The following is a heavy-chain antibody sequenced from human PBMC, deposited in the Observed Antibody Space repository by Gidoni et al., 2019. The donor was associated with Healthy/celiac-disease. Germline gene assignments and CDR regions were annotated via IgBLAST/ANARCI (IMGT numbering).Heavy chain of an antibody. J-gene: IGHJ3*02. CDR3: ARELFIAAAEAAFDI. CDR2: ISYDGSNK. V-gene: IGHV3-30-3*01. CDR1: GFTFSSYA. Sequence: QVQLVESGGGVVQPGRSLRLSCAASGFTFSSYAMHWVRQAPGTGLEWVAVISYDGSNKDYADSVKGRFTIARDNSKNTLYLQMNSLRAEDTAVYYCARELFIAAAEAAFDIWGQGTMVTVSS. D-gene: IGHD6-13*01.